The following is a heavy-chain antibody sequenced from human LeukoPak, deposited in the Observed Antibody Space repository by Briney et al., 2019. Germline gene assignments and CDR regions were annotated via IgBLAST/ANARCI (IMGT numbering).Heavy chain of an antibody. CDR2: IYYSGST. J-gene: IGHJ4*02. CDR3: ARNLRYSGYHYDY. V-gene: IGHV4-39*07. Sequence: PSETLSLTCTVSGGSISSYYWSWIRQPPGKGLEWIGSIYYSGSTYYNPSLKSRVTISVDTSKNQFSLKLSSVTAADTAVYYCARNLRYSGYHYDYWGQGTLVTVSS. CDR1: GGSISSYY. D-gene: IGHD5-12*01.